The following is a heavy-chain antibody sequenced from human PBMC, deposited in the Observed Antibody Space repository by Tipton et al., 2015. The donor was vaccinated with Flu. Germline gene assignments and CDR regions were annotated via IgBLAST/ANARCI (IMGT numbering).Heavy chain of an antibody. CDR1: GGAISPFY. D-gene: IGHD3-22*01. V-gene: IGHV4-59*12. Sequence: TLSLTCSVSGGAISPFYWSWVRQPPGKGLEWVGSIFYSGSFSGGSTYYNPSLKSRVTISVDTSKNQFSLKLSSVTAADTAIYYCARDSPYDSSGYYSDYWGQGTQVTVSS. J-gene: IGHJ4*02. CDR2: IFYSGSFSGGST. CDR3: ARDSPYDSSGYYSDY.